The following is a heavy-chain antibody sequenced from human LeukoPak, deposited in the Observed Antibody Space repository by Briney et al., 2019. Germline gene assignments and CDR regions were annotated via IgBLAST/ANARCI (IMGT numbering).Heavy chain of an antibody. J-gene: IGHJ4*02. V-gene: IGHV1-69*05. CDR1: GGTFSSYA. D-gene: IGHD3-22*01. CDR3: ARDDYYDSSGYYKPNPFDY. CDR2: IIPIFGTA. Sequence: SVKVSCKASGGTFSSYAISWLRQAPGQGLEWMGRIIPIFGTANYAQKFQGRVTITTDESTSTAYMELSSLRSEDTAVYYCARDDYYDSSGYYKPNPFDYWGQGTLVTVSS.